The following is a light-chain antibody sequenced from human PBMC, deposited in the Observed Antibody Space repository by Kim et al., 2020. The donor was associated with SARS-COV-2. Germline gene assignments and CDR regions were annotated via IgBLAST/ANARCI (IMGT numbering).Light chain of an antibody. V-gene: IGLV3-21*02. J-gene: IGLJ1*01. CDR2: NDS. CDR3: QVWDGSSDHYV. Sequence: AGGRTANIKCGGDNIESKSGEWDGQKRGQAQNLEMHNDSRRPSGIPERFSGSNSGNTATLTVSRVEAGDGAVFFCQVWDGSSDHYVFGSGTKDTVL. CDR1: NIESKS.